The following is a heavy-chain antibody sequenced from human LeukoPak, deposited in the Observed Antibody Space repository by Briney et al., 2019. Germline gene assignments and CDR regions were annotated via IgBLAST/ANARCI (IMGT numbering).Heavy chain of an antibody. CDR1: GFTFSSYW. J-gene: IGHJ6*03. D-gene: IGHD1-20*01. CDR3: ACDKRYNWIIARYYYYYMDV. Sequence: GGSLRLSCAASGFTFSSYWMSWVRQAPGKGLEWVANIKQDGSEKYYVDSVKGRFTISRDNAKNSLYLQMNSLRAEDTAMYYCACDKRYNWIIARYYYYYMDVWGKGTTVTVSS. CDR2: IKQDGSEK. V-gene: IGHV3-7*01.